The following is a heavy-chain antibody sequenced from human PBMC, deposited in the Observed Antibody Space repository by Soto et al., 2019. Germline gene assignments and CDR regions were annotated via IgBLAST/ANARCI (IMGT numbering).Heavy chain of an antibody. Sequence: SETLSLTCSVSGFSISAYYCIWIRQPPRKGLEWIESIYYSGSTYYNPSLKSRVTISVDTSKNQFSLKLSSVTAADTAVYYCARATIVLVPAAMVSHWFDPWGQGTLVTVSS. D-gene: IGHD2-2*01. CDR3: ARATIVLVPAAMVSHWFDP. J-gene: IGHJ5*02. CDR1: GFSISAYY. V-gene: IGHV4-59*08. CDR2: IYYSGST.